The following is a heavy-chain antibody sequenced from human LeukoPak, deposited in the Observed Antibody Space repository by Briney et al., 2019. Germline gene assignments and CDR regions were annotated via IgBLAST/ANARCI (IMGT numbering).Heavy chain of an antibody. V-gene: IGHV3-43*01. Sequence: GGSLRLSCAASGFTFDDYTMHWVRQAPGKGLEWGSLISWDGGSTYYADSVKGRFTISRDNSKNSLYLQMNSLRTEDTALYYCAKVDSDEISSNDYHGMDVWGQGTTVTVSS. CDR3: AKVDSDEISSNDYHGMDV. J-gene: IGHJ6*02. D-gene: IGHD6-6*01. CDR1: GFTFDDYT. CDR2: ISWDGGST.